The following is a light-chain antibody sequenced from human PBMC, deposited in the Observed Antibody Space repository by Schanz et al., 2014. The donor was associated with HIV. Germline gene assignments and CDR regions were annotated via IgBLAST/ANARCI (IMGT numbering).Light chain of an antibody. CDR2: GNT. CDR1: SSNIGAGYD. CDR3: ASWDDSLSAYV. V-gene: IGLV1-40*01. Sequence: QSVLTQPPSVSGAPGQRVTISCTGSSSNIGAGYDVHWYQKLPGAAPTLLIYGNTVRPSGVSARFSASKFAASASLAISGLQSEDEAIYYCASWDDSLSAYVFGSGTKLTVL. J-gene: IGLJ1*01.